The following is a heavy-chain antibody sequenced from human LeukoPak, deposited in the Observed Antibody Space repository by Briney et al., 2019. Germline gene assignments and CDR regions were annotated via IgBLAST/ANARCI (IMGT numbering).Heavy chain of an antibody. CDR2: INHSGGT. D-gene: IGHD6-19*01. J-gene: IGHJ5*02. Sequence: SETLSLTCAVYSGSFSGYYWSWIRQPPGKGLDWIGEINHSGGTNYNPSLKSRVTISVDTSKNQFSLKLSSVTAADTAVYYCARRLTYSTVAVAGTRWFDPWGQGTLVTVSS. CDR3: ARRLTYSTVAVAGTRWFDP. V-gene: IGHV4-34*01. CDR1: SGSFSGYY.